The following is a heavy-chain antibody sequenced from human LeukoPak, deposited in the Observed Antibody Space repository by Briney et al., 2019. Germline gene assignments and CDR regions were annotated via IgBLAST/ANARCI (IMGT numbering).Heavy chain of an antibody. CDR2: IYTSGST. J-gene: IGHJ5*02. CDR1: GGSISSYY. CDR3: ARSLLDYYDSSPLSWFDP. Sequence: SETLSLTCTVSGGSISSYYWSWIRRPAGKGLEWIGRIYTSGSTNYNPSLKSRVTMSVDTSKNQFSLKLSSVTAADTAVYYCARSLLDYYDSSPLSWFDPWGQGTLVTVSS. D-gene: IGHD3-22*01. V-gene: IGHV4-4*07.